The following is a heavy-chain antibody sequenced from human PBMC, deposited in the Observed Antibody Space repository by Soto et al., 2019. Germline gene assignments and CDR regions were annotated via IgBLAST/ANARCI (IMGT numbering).Heavy chain of an antibody. V-gene: IGHV3-7*03. D-gene: IGHD1-26*01. Sequence: HGGSLRLGCAASGFSVRSYWMSWVRQAPGKGLEWVARINQDGSEKYYVDSVKGRFTISRDNAKNSLYLQMNSLRAEDTAVYYCARDYPGGSYYDYWGQGTLVTVSS. CDR1: GFSVRSYW. J-gene: IGHJ4*02. CDR2: INQDGSEK. CDR3: ARDYPGGSYYDY.